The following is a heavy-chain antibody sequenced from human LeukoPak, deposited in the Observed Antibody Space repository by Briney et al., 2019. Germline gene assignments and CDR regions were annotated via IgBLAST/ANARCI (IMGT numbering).Heavy chain of an antibody. CDR2: IIPIFGTA. J-gene: IGHJ1*01. D-gene: IGHD2-15*01. V-gene: IGHV1-69*05. CDR3: AKPHCSGGSCYEYFQH. CDR1: GGTFSSYA. Sequence: SVKVSRKASGGTFSSYAISWVRQAPGQGLEWMGRIIPIFGTANYAQKFQGRVTITTDESTSTAYMELSSLRSEDTAVYYCAKPHCSGGSCYEYFQHWGQGTLVTVSS.